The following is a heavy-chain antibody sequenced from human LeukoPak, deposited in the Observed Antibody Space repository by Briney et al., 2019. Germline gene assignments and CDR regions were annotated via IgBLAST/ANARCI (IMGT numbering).Heavy chain of an antibody. CDR2: IYHSGST. J-gene: IGHJ4*02. D-gene: IGHD1-7*01. CDR1: GGSISSSSYY. V-gene: IGHV4-39*07. Sequence: PSETLSLTCTVSGGSISSSSYYWGWIRQPPGKGLEWIGSIYHSGSTYYNPSLKSRVTISVDTSKNQFSLKLSSVTAADTAVYYCARVLELPDYWGQGTLVTVSS. CDR3: ARVLELPDY.